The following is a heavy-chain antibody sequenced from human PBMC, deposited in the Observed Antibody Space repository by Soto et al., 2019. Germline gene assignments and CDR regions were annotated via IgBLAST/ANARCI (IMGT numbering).Heavy chain of an antibody. CDR1: GYTFTTYG. CDR3: ARDNFYDGSGYYFY. J-gene: IGHJ4*02. D-gene: IGHD3-22*01. CDR2: ISTYSGHT. Sequence: ASVKVSCKASGYTFTTYGITWVRQAPGQGLEWMGWISTYSGHTNYGQQFQGRVTMTTDTSTSTAYMELRSLRSDDTAVYYCARDNFYDGSGYYFYWGQGTLVTSPQ. V-gene: IGHV1-18*01.